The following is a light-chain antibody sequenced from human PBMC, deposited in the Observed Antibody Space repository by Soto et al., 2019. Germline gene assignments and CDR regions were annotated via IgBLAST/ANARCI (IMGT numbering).Light chain of an antibody. CDR3: ISYTSTSTVV. J-gene: IGLJ2*01. V-gene: IGLV2-14*01. CDR2: DVT. Sequence: QSAPTQPASVSGSPGQSITISCTGTSSDVRGYNYVSWYQQHPGKAPKIMIYDVTNRPSGVSNRFSGSKSGNTASLTISGLQAEDEADYYCISYTSTSTVVFGGGTKLTVL. CDR1: SSDVRGYNY.